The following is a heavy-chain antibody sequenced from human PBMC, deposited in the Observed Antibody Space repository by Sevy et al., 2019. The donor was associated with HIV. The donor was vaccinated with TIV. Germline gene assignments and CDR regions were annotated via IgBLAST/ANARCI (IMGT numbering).Heavy chain of an antibody. CDR3: AKERVYCSGGSCKPGGWFDP. CDR1: GYTFTGYY. V-gene: IGHV1-2*02. J-gene: IGHJ5*02. D-gene: IGHD2-15*01. Sequence: ASVKVSCKASGYTFTGYYMHWVRQAPGQGLEWMGWINPNSGGTNYAQKFQGRVTMTRDTSIGTAYMELSRLRSDDTAVYYCAKERVYCSGGSCKPGGWFDPWGQGTLVTVSS. CDR2: INPNSGGT.